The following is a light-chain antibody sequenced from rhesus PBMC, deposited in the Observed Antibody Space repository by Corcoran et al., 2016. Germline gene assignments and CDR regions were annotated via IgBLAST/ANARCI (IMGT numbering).Light chain of an antibody. CDR2: EVS. Sequence: DVVMTQTPLSLPVTPGEPASISCRSSQSPLDTEDGNTYLNWYLQKSGQSLRFLISEVSKRASGVPYRFSGSGSDTDFTLKISRVEAEDVGVYYCMQGIEFPFSFGQGTKVEIQ. V-gene: IGKV2-104*02. J-gene: IGKJ2*01. CDR3: MQGIEFPFS. CDR1: QSPLDTEDGNTY.